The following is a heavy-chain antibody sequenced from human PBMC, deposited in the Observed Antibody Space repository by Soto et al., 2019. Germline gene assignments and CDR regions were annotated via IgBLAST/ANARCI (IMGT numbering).Heavy chain of an antibody. CDR2: ARHKPGHYMT. D-gene: IGHD6-19*01. CDR1: GFTFSDHF. CDR3: TSPQRSSSGWNYY. V-gene: IGHV3-72*01. J-gene: IGHJ4*02. Sequence: EVQLVESGGGLVQPGGSLRLSCAASGFTFSDHFMEWVRQAPGKGLEWVGRARHKPGHYMTEYAASVQGRFTISRDESKNSLFLQMSSLQTEDTAGYYCTSPQRSSSGWNYYRGQGTLVTVSS.